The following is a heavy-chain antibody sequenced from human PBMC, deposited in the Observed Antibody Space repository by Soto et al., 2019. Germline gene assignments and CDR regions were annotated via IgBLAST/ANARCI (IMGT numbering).Heavy chain of an antibody. D-gene: IGHD6-19*01. Sequence: SETLSLTCSVSGGSIIGSYWSWIRQSPGKGLEWLGYVYYTGSTNYSPSLRSRVSISVDTSKNEFSLRLSSVTAADTAVYFCARSVAVPGAHIDYWGQGTQVTVSS. CDR3: ARSVAVPGAHIDY. J-gene: IGHJ4*02. V-gene: IGHV4-59*01. CDR1: GGSIIGSY. CDR2: VYYTGST.